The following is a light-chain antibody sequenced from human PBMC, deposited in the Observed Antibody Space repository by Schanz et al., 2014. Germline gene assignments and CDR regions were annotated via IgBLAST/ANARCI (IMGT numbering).Light chain of an antibody. V-gene: IGLV2-23*02. CDR3: CSYAGSSTWV. J-gene: IGLJ3*02. CDR2: NVS. CDR1: SSDVGRHDS. Sequence: QSALTQPASVSGSPGQSITISCAGTSSDVGRHDSVSWYQHHPGKAPKLIIFNVSVRPSGVSNRFSASKSGNTASLTISGVQAEDEADYYCCSYAGSSTWVFGGGTKLTVL.